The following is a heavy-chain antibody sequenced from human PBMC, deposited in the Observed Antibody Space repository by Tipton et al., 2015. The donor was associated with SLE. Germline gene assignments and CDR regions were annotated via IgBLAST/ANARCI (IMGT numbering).Heavy chain of an antibody. Sequence: TLSLTCNVSGGSISSGSHYWSWIRQPAGKELEWIGAINHGGSTSYNPSLKSRVTTSIDTSRSQFSLKLTSVTAADTAIYYCARAPGLERAYYYYYYMDVWGKGTTVTVSS. CDR1: GGSISSGSHY. V-gene: IGHV4-61*02. CDR3: ARAPGLERAYYYYYYMDV. D-gene: IGHD1-1*01. CDR2: INHGGST. J-gene: IGHJ6*03.